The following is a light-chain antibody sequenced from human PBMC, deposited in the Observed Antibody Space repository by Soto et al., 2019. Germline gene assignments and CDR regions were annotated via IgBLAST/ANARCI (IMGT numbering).Light chain of an antibody. CDR1: QSLVHSDGNTY. Sequence: DIVMTQTPLSSPVTLGQPASISCRSSQSLVHSDGNTYLSWFQQRPGQPPILLIFRISNRFSGVPDRFSGSVAGTDFTLQIMRVEAEDVRVFSCKQARQYPYTFGQGTKLEIK. CDR2: RIS. J-gene: IGKJ2*01. CDR3: KQARQYPYT. V-gene: IGKV2-24*01.